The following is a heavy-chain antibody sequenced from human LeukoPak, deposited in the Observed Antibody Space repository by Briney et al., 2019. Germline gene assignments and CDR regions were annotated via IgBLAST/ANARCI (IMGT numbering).Heavy chain of an antibody. CDR2: IYSGGST. CDR3: ARDRGPYYYDSSGYYPI. J-gene: IGHJ4*02. V-gene: IGHV3-66*01. CDR1: GFTVSSNY. D-gene: IGHD3-22*01. Sequence: PGGSLRLSCAASGFTVSSNYMRWVRQAPGKGLEWVSVIYSGGSTYYADSVKGRFTISRDNSKNTLYLQMNSLRAEDTAVYYCARDRGPYYYDSSGYYPIWGQGTLVTVSS.